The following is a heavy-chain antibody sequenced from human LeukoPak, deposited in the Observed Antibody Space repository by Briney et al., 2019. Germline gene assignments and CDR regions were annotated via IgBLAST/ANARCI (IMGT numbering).Heavy chain of an antibody. J-gene: IGHJ4*02. CDR2: IIPIFGTA. CDR3: AIAYSYGLDSLYY. V-gene: IGHV1-69*05. Sequence: ASVKVSCKASGGTFSSYAIRWVRQAPGQGVEGMGRIIPIFGTANYAKKVKGRVTITTDKSTSTAYMEVSRLRDEDTGVNYCAIAYSYGLDSLYYWGQGTLVTVSS. CDR1: GGTFSSYA. D-gene: IGHD5-18*01.